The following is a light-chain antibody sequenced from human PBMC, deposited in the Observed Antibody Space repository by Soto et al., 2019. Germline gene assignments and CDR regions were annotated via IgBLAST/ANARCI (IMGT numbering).Light chain of an antibody. CDR2: GNS. J-gene: IGLJ2*01. Sequence: QSVLTQPPSVSGAPGQRVTISCTGSSSNIGADYDVHWYQHLPGKAPKLLIYGNSNRPSGVPERFSGSKSGTSASLAVTGVQAEDEADYYCQSYDSSLSVVVFGAGTKLTVL. V-gene: IGLV1-40*01. CDR1: SSNIGADYD. CDR3: QSYDSSLSVVV.